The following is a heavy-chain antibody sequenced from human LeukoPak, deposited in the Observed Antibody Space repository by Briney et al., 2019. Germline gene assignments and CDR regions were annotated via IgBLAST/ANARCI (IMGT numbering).Heavy chain of an antibody. J-gene: IGHJ4*02. Sequence: SETLSLTCTVSGDSISSRDYYWTWIRQHPGKGLEWIGYISYSGSTYYNPSLKSRLTISRGTSKNQFSLSLTSVTAAETAVYYCSRSSGSRDPQDYWGQGTLVTVSS. D-gene: IGHD2-2*01. CDR3: SRSSGSRDPQDY. CDR1: GDSISSRDYY. CDR2: ISYSGST. V-gene: IGHV4-31*03.